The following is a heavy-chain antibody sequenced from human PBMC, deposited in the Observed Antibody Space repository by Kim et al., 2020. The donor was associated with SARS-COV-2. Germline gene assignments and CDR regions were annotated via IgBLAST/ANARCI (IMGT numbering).Heavy chain of an antibody. J-gene: IGHJ6*02. CDR3: ARLTYYYGMDV. CDR2: INQAGSEK. CDR1: GFTFSNYW. Sequence: GGSLRLSCAASGFTFSNYWMNWVRQAPGKGLEWVANINQAGSEKYYVDSVKGRFTISRDTAKNSLFLQMNSLRADDTAVYYCARLTYYYGMDVWGQGTT. D-gene: IGHD3-9*01. V-gene: IGHV3-7*01.